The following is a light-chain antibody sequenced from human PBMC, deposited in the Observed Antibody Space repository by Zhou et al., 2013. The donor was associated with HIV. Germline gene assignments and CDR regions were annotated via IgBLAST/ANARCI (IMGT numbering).Light chain of an antibody. Sequence: DIQMTQSPSSVSASVGDRVTITCRASQSLSQYLNWYQQKPGKAPTLLIYGASNLQSGVPSRFSGSGSGTDFTLTISSLQPEDFATYYCQQSYSTPYTFGQGTKLEIK. CDR2: GAS. J-gene: IGKJ2*01. CDR3: QQSYSTPYT. V-gene: IGKV1-39*01. CDR1: QSLSQY.